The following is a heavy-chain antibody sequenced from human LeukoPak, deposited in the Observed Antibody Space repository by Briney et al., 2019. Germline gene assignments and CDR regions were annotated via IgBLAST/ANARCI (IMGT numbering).Heavy chain of an antibody. V-gene: IGHV1-2*04. D-gene: IGHD3-22*01. Sequence: ASVKVSCKASGYTFTGYYMHWVRQAPGQGLEWMGWINPNSGGTNYAQKFQGWVTMTRDTSISTAYMELSRLRSDDTAAYCCSLTYYYDSSGPLGYWGQGTLVTVSS. CDR1: GYTFTGYY. CDR2: INPNSGGT. J-gene: IGHJ4*02. CDR3: SLTYYYDSSGPLGY.